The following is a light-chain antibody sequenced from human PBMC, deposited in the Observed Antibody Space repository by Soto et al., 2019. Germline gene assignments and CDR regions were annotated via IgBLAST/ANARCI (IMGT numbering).Light chain of an antibody. CDR1: NIASKS. V-gene: IGLV3-21*02. J-gene: IGLJ1*01. CDR3: QVWDISSDQYL. Sequence: SYELTQAPWGSVAPGQTARITCGGNNIASKSVHWYQQRPGQAPVLVLYDDSNRPSGIPARFSGSNSGSTATLTISSVEAGDEADYFCQVWDISSDQYLFGAGTKVTVL. CDR2: DDS.